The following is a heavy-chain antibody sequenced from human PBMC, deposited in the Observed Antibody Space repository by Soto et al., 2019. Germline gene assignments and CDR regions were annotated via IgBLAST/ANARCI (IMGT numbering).Heavy chain of an antibody. Sequence: QVQLVESGGGVVQPGRSLRLSCVVSGFTFSSYGMHWVRQAPGKGLEWVAVISYDGSNKYYADSVKGRFTISRDNSKKTIYMQMNSLRAEDTAVDYCAKDYGDDDAYYYGMAVWGQGTTVTVSS. J-gene: IGHJ6*02. CDR1: GFTFSSYG. CDR2: ISYDGSNK. V-gene: IGHV3-30*18. CDR3: AKDYGDDDAYYYGMAV. D-gene: IGHD4-17*01.